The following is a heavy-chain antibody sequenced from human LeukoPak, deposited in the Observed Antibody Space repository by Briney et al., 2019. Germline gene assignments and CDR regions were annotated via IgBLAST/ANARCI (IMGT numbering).Heavy chain of an antibody. Sequence: GGSLRLSCAASGFTFSSYSMNWVRQASGKGLEWVGRIRSKANSYATAYAASVKGRFTISRDDSKNTAYLQMNSLRTEDTAVYYCTSPSIAARPWRDYWGQGTLVTVSS. D-gene: IGHD6-6*01. CDR2: IRSKANSYAT. CDR3: TSPSIAARPWRDY. J-gene: IGHJ4*02. V-gene: IGHV3-73*01. CDR1: GFTFSSYS.